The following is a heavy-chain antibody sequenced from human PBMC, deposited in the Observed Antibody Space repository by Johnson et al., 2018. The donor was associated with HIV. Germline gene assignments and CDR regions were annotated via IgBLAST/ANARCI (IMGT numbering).Heavy chain of an antibody. CDR2: IWYDGSNK. D-gene: IGHD1-26*01. V-gene: IGHV3-33*06. Sequence: QVQLVESGGGVVQPGRSLRLSCAASGFTFSSYGMHWVRQAPGKGLEWVAVIWYDGSNKYYAESVKGRFTISRDNSKNTLYLQMNSLIAEDTAVYYCAKSGYSGSYDRMGAFDIWGQGTMVTVSS. CDR1: GFTFSSYG. CDR3: AKSGYSGSYDRMGAFDI. J-gene: IGHJ3*02.